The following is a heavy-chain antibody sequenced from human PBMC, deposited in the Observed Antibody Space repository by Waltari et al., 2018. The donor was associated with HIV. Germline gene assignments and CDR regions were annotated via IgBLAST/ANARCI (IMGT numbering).Heavy chain of an antibody. D-gene: IGHD1-1*01. J-gene: IGHJ6*02. V-gene: IGHV3-13*01. Sequence: VQLVESGGGLVQPGGSLRLSCAATGLTFSKSEMHWVRQTTGKGLEWVSAIGSAGDTYYPASVKGRFIISRENAKNSLYLQMNSLRVEDTAVYYCARGYNWNDVAYYGMDVWGQGTTVTVSS. CDR1: GLTFSKSE. CDR2: IGSAGDT. CDR3: ARGYNWNDVAYYGMDV.